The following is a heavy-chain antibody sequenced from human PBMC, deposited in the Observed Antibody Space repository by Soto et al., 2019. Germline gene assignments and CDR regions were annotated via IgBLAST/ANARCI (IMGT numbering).Heavy chain of an antibody. CDR1: GFTFSDYY. V-gene: IGHV3-11*01. CDR3: ARGPVVPAAPTDY. J-gene: IGHJ4*02. D-gene: IGHD2-2*01. CDR2: ISSSGSTI. Sequence: GGSLRLSCAASGFTFSDYYMSWIRQAPGKGLEWVSYISSSGSTIYYADSVKGRFTISRDNAKNSLYLQMSSLRAEDTAVYYCARGPVVPAAPTDYWGQGTLVTVSS.